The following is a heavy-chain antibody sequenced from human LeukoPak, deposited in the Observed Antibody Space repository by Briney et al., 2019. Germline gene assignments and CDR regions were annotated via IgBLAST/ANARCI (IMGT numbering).Heavy chain of an antibody. CDR1: GGSISSSSYY. D-gene: IGHD4-17*01. V-gene: IGHV4-39*07. CDR2: IYYSGST. CDR3: ARSAYGDSFLFDY. J-gene: IGHJ4*02. Sequence: SETLSLTCTVSGGSISSSSYYWGWIRQPPGKGLEWIGSIYYSGSTYYNPSLKSRVSISVDTSKNQLSLKLSSVTAADTAVYYCARSAYGDSFLFDYWGQGTLVIVSS.